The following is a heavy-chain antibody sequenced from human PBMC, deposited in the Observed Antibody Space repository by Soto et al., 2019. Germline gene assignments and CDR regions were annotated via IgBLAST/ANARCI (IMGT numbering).Heavy chain of an antibody. CDR1: GGSISSGGYS. V-gene: IGHV4-30-2*01. CDR2: IYHSGST. D-gene: IGHD3-3*01. J-gene: IGHJ5*02. CDR3: ARSNDFWSGYYSGCFDP. Sequence: SETLSLTCAVSGGSISSGGYSWSWIRQPPGKGLEWIGYIYHSGSTYYNPSLKSRVTISVDRSKNQFSLKLSSVTAADAAVYYCARSNDFWSGYYSGCFDPWGQGTLVTVSS.